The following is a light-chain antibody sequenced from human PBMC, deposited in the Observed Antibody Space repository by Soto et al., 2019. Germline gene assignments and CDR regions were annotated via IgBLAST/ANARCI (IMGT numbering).Light chain of an antibody. CDR1: SSDVGSYDL. CDR2: EGS. J-gene: IGLJ1*01. CDR3: CSYAGVGV. V-gene: IGLV2-23*01. Sequence: QSALTQPASVYGSPGQSITISCTGTSSDVGSYDLVSWYQQHPGKAPKLMIYEGSKRPSGVSNRFSGSKSGNTASLTISGLQAEDEADYYCCSYAGVGVFGTGTKVTVL.